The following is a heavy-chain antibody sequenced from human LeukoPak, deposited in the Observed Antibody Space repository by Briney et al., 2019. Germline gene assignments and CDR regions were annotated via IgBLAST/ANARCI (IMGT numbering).Heavy chain of an antibody. Sequence: SVKVSCKASGGTFSSYAISSVRQAPGQGLEWMGGIIPIFGTANYAQKFQGRVTITADESTSTAYMELSSLRSEDTAVYYCARAEYYYDASGGDYWGQGTLVTVSS. CDR2: IIPIFGTA. D-gene: IGHD3-22*01. J-gene: IGHJ4*02. V-gene: IGHV1-69*13. CDR1: GGTFSSYA. CDR3: ARAEYYYDASGGDY.